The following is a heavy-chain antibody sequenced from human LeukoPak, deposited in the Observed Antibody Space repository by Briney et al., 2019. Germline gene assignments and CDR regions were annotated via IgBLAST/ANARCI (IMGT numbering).Heavy chain of an antibody. V-gene: IGHV3-48*01. D-gene: IGHD6-19*01. CDR1: GFTFSSYS. Sequence: GGSLRLSCAASGFTFSSYSMNWVRQAPAKGLEWVSYISSSSSTIYYADSVKGRFTISRDNAKNSLYLQMNSLRAEDTAVYYCARDQPYVRLDDPAGPHYYYYGMDVWGQGTTVTVSS. J-gene: IGHJ6*02. CDR2: ISSSSSTI. CDR3: ARDQPYVRLDDPAGPHYYYYGMDV.